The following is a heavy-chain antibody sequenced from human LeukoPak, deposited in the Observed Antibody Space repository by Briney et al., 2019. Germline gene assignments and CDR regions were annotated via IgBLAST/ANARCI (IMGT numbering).Heavy chain of an antibody. Sequence: GGSLTLSCAASEFTFTTYGMHWGRQAPGKGLEWVAFIYYDGSNIYYADYVKGRFTISRDISKNTLYLQMDSLRAEDTAIYYCARDWKTNSFDYWGQGTLVTVSS. CDR2: IYYDGSNI. D-gene: IGHD1-1*01. V-gene: IGHV3-33*01. CDR3: ARDWKTNSFDY. J-gene: IGHJ4*02. CDR1: EFTFTTYG.